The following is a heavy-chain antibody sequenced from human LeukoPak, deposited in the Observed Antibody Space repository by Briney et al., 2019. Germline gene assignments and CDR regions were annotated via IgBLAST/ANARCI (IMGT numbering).Heavy chain of an antibody. J-gene: IGHJ4*02. CDR2: IKEDGSEK. Sequence: PGGSLRLSCAASGFTFSSNWMSWVRQAPGKGLEWVANIKEDGSEKYYVDSVKGRFTISRDNAKNSLYLQMNSLRAEDTAVYYCARVVYYYDSSGYYNRFDYWGQGTLVTVSS. CDR3: ARVVYYYDSSGYYNRFDY. D-gene: IGHD3-22*01. CDR1: GFTFSSNW. V-gene: IGHV3-7*01.